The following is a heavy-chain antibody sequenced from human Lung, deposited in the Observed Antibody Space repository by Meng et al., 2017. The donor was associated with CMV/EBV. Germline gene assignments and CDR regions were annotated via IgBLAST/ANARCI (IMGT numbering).Heavy chain of an antibody. CDR3: ARTGIAVAGTYYYYGMDV. CDR2: IFSNDEK. J-gene: IGHJ6*02. V-gene: IGHV2-26*01. CDR1: GFSLSNARMG. Sequence: GPXLVXPTETLTLTCTVSGFSLSNARMGVSWIRQPPGKALEWLAHIFSNDEKSYSTSLKSRLTISKDTSKSQVVLTMTNMDPVDTATYYCARTGIAVAGTYYYYGMDVWGQGTXVTVSS. D-gene: IGHD6-19*01.